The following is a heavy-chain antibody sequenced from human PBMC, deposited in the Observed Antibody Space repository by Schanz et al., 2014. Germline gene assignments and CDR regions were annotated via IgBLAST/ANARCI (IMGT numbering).Heavy chain of an antibody. CDR3: AKIERNED. Sequence: EVQLLESGGGLVEPGGSLRLSCAASGFMFSSYGMHWVRQAPGKGLEWVSAISGSGGSTYYADSVKGRFTISRDNSKNTLYLQMNSLRAEDTAVYFCAKIERNEDWGQGTLVTVSS. J-gene: IGHJ4*02. CDR1: GFMFSSYG. D-gene: IGHD1-1*01. V-gene: IGHV3-23*01. CDR2: ISGSGGST.